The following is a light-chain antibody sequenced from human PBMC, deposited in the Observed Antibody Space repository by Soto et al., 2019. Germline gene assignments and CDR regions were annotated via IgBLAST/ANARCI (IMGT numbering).Light chain of an antibody. CDR1: QSLTNSF. CDR2: DTS. CDR3: QQYGTSEII. Sequence: ESFLTQSPDTLSLSPGVRAPLSCRASQSLTNSFIAWYQQRPGQAPRLLIYDTSSRASGIPDRFSGSGSGTDFTLTISRLETEDFAVFYCQQYGTSEIIFGQGSRLEIK. J-gene: IGKJ5*01. V-gene: IGKV3-20*01.